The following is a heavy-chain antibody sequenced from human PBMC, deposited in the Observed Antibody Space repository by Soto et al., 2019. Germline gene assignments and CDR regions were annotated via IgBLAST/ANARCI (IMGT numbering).Heavy chain of an antibody. V-gene: IGHV1-2*04. D-gene: IGHD6-6*01. Sequence: GASVKVSCKASGYTFTGYYMHWVRQAPGQGLEWMGWINPNSGGTNYAQKFQGWVTMTRDTSISTAYMELSRLRSDDTAVYYCARDLEQLASTSYYYYGMDVWGQGTXVTVSS. CDR2: INPNSGGT. J-gene: IGHJ6*02. CDR1: GYTFTGYY. CDR3: ARDLEQLASTSYYYYGMDV.